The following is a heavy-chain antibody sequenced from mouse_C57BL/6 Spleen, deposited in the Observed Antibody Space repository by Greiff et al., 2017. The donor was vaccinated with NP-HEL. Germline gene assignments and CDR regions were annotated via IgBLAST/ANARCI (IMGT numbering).Heavy chain of an antibody. J-gene: IGHJ3*01. V-gene: IGHV1-82*01. Sequence: QVQLQQSGPELVKPGASVKISCKASGYEFSSSWMNWVKQRPGKGLEWIGRIYPGDGDTKYNGKFKGKATLTADKSSSTAYMQLSSLTSEDSAVYCCARGSDSQGGFAYWGQGTLVTVSA. CDR2: IYPGDGDT. D-gene: IGHD3-3*01. CDR3: ARGSDSQGGFAY. CDR1: GYEFSSSW.